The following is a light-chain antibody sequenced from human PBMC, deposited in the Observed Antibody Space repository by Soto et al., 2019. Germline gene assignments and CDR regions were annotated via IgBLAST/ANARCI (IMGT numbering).Light chain of an antibody. Sequence: VVLTQSPATLYLSPGERATLSCRASQSVSSSLAWYQQKPGQAPRLLIYDASNSATDVPARFSGSGSVTDFTLTIRSLEPEDSAVYYCQQRSIWPPLTFGGGTKVEIK. CDR2: DAS. V-gene: IGKV3-11*01. CDR1: QSVSSS. CDR3: QQRSIWPPLT. J-gene: IGKJ4*01.